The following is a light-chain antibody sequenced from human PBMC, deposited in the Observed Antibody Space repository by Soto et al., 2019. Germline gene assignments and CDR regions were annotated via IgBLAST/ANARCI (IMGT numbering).Light chain of an antibody. CDR1: SSDVGGYDY. CDR3: CSYAGSDTYV. V-gene: IGLV2-11*01. CDR2: DVN. J-gene: IGLJ1*01. Sequence: QSLLTQPRSVSGSPGQSVTISCTGTSSDVGGYDYVSWYQQHPGKAPKFMIYDVNKRPSGVPDRFSGSKSGNTASLTISGLQAEDEADYYCCSYAGSDTYVFGTGTKLTVL.